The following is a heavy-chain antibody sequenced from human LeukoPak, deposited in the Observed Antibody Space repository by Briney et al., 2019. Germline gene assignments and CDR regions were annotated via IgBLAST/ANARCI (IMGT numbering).Heavy chain of an antibody. Sequence: GGSLRLSCAASGFTVSSNYMSWVRQAPGKGLEWVSVIYSGGSTYYADSVKGRFTISRDNSKNTLYLQMNSLRAEDTAVYYCAGILAYCGGDCPYGMDVWGQGTTVTVSS. D-gene: IGHD2-21*02. V-gene: IGHV3-53*01. J-gene: IGHJ6*02. CDR3: AGILAYCGGDCPYGMDV. CDR1: GFTVSSNY. CDR2: IYSGGST.